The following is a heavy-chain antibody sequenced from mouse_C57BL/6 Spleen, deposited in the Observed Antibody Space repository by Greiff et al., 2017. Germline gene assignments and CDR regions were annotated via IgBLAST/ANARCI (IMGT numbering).Heavy chain of an antibody. J-gene: IGHJ3*01. Sequence: EVKLVESGPGLVKPSQSLSLTCSVTGYSITSGYYWNWIRQFPGNKLEWMGYISYDGSNNYNPSLKNRISITRDTSKNQFFLKLNSVTTEDTATYYCARPHGSSPWFAYWGQGTLVTVSA. CDR1: GYSITSGYY. CDR2: ISYDGSN. CDR3: ARPHGSSPWFAY. V-gene: IGHV3-6*01. D-gene: IGHD1-1*01.